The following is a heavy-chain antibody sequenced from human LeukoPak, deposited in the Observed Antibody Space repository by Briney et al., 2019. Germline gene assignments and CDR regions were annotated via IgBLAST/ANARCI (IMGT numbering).Heavy chain of an antibody. CDR3: ARSMITEEFHF. J-gene: IGHJ4*02. D-gene: IGHD3-16*01. Sequence: SETLCLTCSVFGYSISSGYYWDWIRQPPGKGLEWIASVYYSGNIYYNPSLESRATISADTSKNQFSLKLTSVTAADTAVYYCARSMITEEFHFWGQGKLVTVSS. V-gene: IGHV4-38-2*02. CDR2: VYYSGNI. CDR1: GYSISSGYY.